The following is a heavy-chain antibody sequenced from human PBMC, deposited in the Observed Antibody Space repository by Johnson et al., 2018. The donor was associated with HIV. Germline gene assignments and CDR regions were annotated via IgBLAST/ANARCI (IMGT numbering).Heavy chain of an antibody. CDR3: ASLRWGSGDPLHDAFDV. Sequence: VQLVESGGGLVQPGGSLRLSCAASRITFSRYWMTWVRQAPGKGLEWVANIKQDGSEKYYVDSVEGRFTISRDYAKNSLYVQMNSLRAEDTAVYYCASLRWGSGDPLHDAFDVWGQGTMVTVSS. CDR2: IKQDGSEK. V-gene: IGHV3-7*01. J-gene: IGHJ3*01. D-gene: IGHD2-21*01. CDR1: RITFSRYW.